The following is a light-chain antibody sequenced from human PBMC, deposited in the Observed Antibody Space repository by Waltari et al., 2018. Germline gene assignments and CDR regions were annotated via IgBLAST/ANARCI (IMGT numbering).Light chain of an antibody. CDR1: SRDLGAYDY. CDR3: SLYTGSSSLGPV. CDR2: DVT. V-gene: IGLV2-14*03. Sequence: QSALTQPASVSGSPGPSITISCPGGSRDLGAYDYVPSYQQHPCKAPNLLIYDVTNRPSGISHRFSDSKSGNTASLTISGLQAEDEADYSCSLYTGSSSLGPVFGGGTQLTVL. J-gene: IGLJ7*01.